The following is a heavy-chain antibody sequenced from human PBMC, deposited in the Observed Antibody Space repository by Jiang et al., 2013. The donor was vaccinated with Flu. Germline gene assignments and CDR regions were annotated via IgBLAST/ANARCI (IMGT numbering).Heavy chain of an antibody. V-gene: IGHV3-48*03. CDR2: ISNSGDTI. Sequence: LRLSCAASGFTFNYYEMNWVRQAPGKGLECVAYISNSGDTIYYADSVKGRFTISRDNAERSLYLEMNSLRAEDTAIYYCAREAQWQGHIDYWGRGTLVTVPS. D-gene: IGHD6-19*01. J-gene: IGHJ4*02. CDR1: GFTFNYYE. CDR3: AREAQWQGHIDY.